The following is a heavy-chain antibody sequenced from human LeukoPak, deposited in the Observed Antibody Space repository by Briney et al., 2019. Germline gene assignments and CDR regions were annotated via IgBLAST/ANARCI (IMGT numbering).Heavy chain of an antibody. CDR3: ARVEEGYGSGRREDYFYYYMDV. CDR2: IYYSGST. J-gene: IGHJ6*03. V-gene: IGHV4-59*01. D-gene: IGHD3-10*01. CDR1: GGSISTYF. Sequence: PSETLSLTCTVSGGSISTYFWSWIRQPPGKGLEWIGYIYYSGSTNYNPSLKSRVTISLDTSKNRFSLRLSSVTAADTAIYYCARVEEGYGSGRREDYFYYYMDVWGQGTTVTISS.